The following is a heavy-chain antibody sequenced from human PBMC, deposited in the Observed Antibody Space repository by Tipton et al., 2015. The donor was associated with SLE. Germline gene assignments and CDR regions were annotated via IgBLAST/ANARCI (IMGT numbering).Heavy chain of an antibody. Sequence: TLSLTCTVSGGAGRTFYWSWIRQAAGKGLEWIGRIYSSGRTNYNPSLKSRVTMSVDTSQKQFSLKLTSVTAADTAVYYCARIRPGHGDPFDFWGQGALVTVSS. CDR1: GGAGRTFY. J-gene: IGHJ4*02. D-gene: IGHD3-3*01. CDR3: ARIRPGHGDPFDF. CDR2: IYSSGRT. V-gene: IGHV4-4*07.